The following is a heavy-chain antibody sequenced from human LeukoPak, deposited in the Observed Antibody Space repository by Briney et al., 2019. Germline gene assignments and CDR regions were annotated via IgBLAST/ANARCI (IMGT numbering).Heavy chain of an antibody. D-gene: IGHD1-26*01. CDR3: AIDVHRVGATGEVDY. Sequence: ASVKVSCKASGYTFTGSYMHWVRQAPGQGLEWMGWINPNSGGTNYAQKFQGRVTMTRDTSISTAYMELSRLRSDDTAVYYCAIDVHRVGATGEVDYWGQGTLVTVSS. CDR2: INPNSGGT. J-gene: IGHJ4*02. CDR1: GYTFTGSY. V-gene: IGHV1-2*02.